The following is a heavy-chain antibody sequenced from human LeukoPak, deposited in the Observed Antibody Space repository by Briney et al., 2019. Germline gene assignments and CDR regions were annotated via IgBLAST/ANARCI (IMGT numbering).Heavy chain of an antibody. CDR2: IHYSGRP. CDR1: GGSISGHY. Sequence: SETLSLTCTVAGGSISGHYWTWIRQPPGKGLEWIGQIHYSGRPDYNPSLKSRVTISVDTSKNQLSLKVTSVTGADTAVYYCARFGVDYDMDVWGQGTTVTVSS. D-gene: IGHD3-16*01. V-gene: IGHV4-59*11. CDR3: ARFGVDYDMDV. J-gene: IGHJ6*02.